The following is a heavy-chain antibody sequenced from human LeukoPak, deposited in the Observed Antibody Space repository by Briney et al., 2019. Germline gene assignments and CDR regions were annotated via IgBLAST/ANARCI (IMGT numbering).Heavy chain of an antibody. J-gene: IGHJ3*02. D-gene: IGHD2-15*01. CDR1: EFTFSSYS. Sequence: GGSLRLSCAASEFTFSSYSMNWVRQAPGKGLEWVSSISTSSSYIYYADSVKGRVTISRDNAKNSLYLQMNSLRAEDTAVYYCARGLDVVSATNDAFDIWGQGTMVTVSS. CDR3: ARGLDVVSATNDAFDI. CDR2: ISTSSSYI. V-gene: IGHV3-21*01.